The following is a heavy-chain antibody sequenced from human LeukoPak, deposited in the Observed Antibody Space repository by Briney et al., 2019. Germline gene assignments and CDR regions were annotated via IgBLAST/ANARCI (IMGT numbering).Heavy chain of an antibody. Sequence: GASVKVSCKASGFTFTSSAMQWVRQARGQRLEWIGWIVVGSGNTNYAQKFQERVTITRDMSTSTAYMELSSLRSEDTAVYYCAAVHPRQTYYYYCGMDVWGQGTTVTVSS. J-gene: IGHJ6*02. V-gene: IGHV1-58*02. CDR1: GFTFTSSA. CDR2: IVVGSGNT. CDR3: AAVHPRQTYYYYCGMDV.